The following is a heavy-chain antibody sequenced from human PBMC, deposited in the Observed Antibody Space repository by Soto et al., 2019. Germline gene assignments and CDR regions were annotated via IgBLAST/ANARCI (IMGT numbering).Heavy chain of an antibody. J-gene: IGHJ4*02. CDR3: AHRFDWYYFNY. V-gene: IGHV2-5*02. CDR2: IYWDDDK. CDR1: GFSLSTSEVG. Sequence: QITLKESGPTLLKPTQTLTLTCTFSGFSLSTSEVGVGWFRQPPGKALEWLALIYWDDDKRYSPSLKSRLIITKDTSKNRVVLTMTNVDPVDTATYFCAHRFDWYYFNYWGQGTLVTVSS. D-gene: IGHD3-9*01.